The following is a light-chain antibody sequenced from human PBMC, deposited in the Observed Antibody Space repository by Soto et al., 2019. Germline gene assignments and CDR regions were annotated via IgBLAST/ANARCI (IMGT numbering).Light chain of an antibody. J-gene: IGKJ5*01. CDR3: LQHKTYSLT. CDR2: AAF. CDR1: QDIRND. V-gene: IGKV1-17*01. Sequence: DIQMTQSPSSLSASVGDRVTITCRASQDIRNDLCWYQQKQGKAPKRLIYAAFILQSGVPPRFSGNGSGTEFTLTINSLQAEDYATYFCLQHKTYSLTFGQGTRLE.